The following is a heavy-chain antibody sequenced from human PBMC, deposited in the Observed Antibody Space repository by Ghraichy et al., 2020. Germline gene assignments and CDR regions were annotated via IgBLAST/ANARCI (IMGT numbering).Heavy chain of an antibody. CDR2: VSSHGGTV. Sequence: GGSPRLSCAASGFTFSNHGMHWVRQAPGKGLEWVAVVSSHGGTVYYKDSVKGRFTVSRDNSKNTLYLQMNSLRAEDTAVYYCAKEGDSGTKYLFDYWGQGTLVTVSS. D-gene: IGHD3-10*01. V-gene: IGHV3-30*18. J-gene: IGHJ4*02. CDR1: GFTFSNHG. CDR3: AKEGDSGTKYLFDY.